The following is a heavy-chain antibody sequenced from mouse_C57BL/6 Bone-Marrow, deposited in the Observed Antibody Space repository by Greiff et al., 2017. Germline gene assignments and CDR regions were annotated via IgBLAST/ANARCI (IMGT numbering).Heavy chain of an antibody. J-gene: IGHJ1*03. CDR2: INPGSGGT. CDR1: GYAFTNYL. D-gene: IGHD1-1*01. CDR3: ARGGDGSTNWYFDV. Sequence: VQLQQSGAELVRPGTSVKVSCKASGYAFTNYLIEWVKQRPGQGLEWIGVINPGSGGTNYNEKFKGKATLTADKSSSTAYMQLSSLTSEDSAVYFCARGGDGSTNWYFDVWGTGTTVTVSS. V-gene: IGHV1-54*01.